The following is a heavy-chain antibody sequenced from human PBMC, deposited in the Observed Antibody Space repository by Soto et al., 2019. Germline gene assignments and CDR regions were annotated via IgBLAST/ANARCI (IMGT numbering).Heavy chain of an antibody. CDR1: GFIFSSFW. D-gene: IGHD6-19*01. V-gene: IGHV3-7*01. CDR2: IKQDGSEK. CDR3: VGGTGWRLDY. J-gene: IGHJ4*02. Sequence: EVQLVESGGGLVQPGGSLRLSCAAYGFIFSSFWMSWVRQAPGKGLEWVSIIKQDGSEKYYVDSVEGRFTISRDNAKNSLYLQMDSLRGEDTALYYCVGGTGWRLDYWGQGTLVAVSS.